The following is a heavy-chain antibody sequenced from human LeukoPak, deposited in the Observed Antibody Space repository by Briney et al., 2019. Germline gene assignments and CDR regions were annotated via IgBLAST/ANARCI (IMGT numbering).Heavy chain of an antibody. CDR3: AAANVLLDAFDI. CDR2: ISSSSSYI. V-gene: IGHV3-21*01. Sequence: GGSLRLSCAASGFTFSSYSMNWVRQAPGKGLEWVSSISSSSSYIYYADSVKGRFTIPRDNAKNSLYLQMNSLRAEDTAVYYCAAANVLLDAFDIWGQGTMVTVSS. CDR1: GFTFSSYS. D-gene: IGHD2-15*01. J-gene: IGHJ3*02.